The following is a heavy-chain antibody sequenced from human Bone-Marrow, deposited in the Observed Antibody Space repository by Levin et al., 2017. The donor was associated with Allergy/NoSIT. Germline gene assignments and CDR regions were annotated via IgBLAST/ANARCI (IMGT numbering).Heavy chain of an antibody. V-gene: IGHV1-2*02. J-gene: IGHJ5*02. D-gene: IGHD6-6*01. CDR3: ALRRYSSSSDWFDP. Sequence: GESLKISCKASGYTFTGYYMHWVRQAPGQGLEWMGWINPNSGDTNYAQKFQGRVTMTRDTSISTAYMELSRLRSDDTAVYYCALRRYSSSSDWFDPWGQGTLVTVSS. CDR1: GYTFTGYY. CDR2: INPNSGDT.